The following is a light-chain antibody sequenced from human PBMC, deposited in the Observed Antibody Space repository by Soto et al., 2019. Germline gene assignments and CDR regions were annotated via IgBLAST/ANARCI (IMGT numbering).Light chain of an antibody. CDR3: QQYDNLPLT. Sequence: DIQMTQSPSSLSASEGDRVTITCQASQDINNYLNWYQQKPGKAPKLLIYDASNLETGVPSRFSGSGSATDFSFTISSLQPEDIATYYCQQYDNLPLTFGGGTKVDIK. J-gene: IGKJ4*01. V-gene: IGKV1-33*01. CDR1: QDINNY. CDR2: DAS.